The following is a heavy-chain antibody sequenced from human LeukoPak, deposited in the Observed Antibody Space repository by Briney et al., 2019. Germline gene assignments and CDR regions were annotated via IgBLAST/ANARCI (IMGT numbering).Heavy chain of an antibody. V-gene: IGHV3-30*18. CDR2: ISYDGSNK. J-gene: IGHJ4*02. CDR1: GFTFSSYG. D-gene: IGHD3-22*01. Sequence: GRSLRLSCAASGFTFSSYGMHWVRQAPGKGLEWVAVISYDGSNKYYADSVKGRFTISRDNSKNTLYLQMNSLRAEDTAVYYCANQAPDSNDYWGQGTLVTVSS. CDR3: ANQAPDSNDY.